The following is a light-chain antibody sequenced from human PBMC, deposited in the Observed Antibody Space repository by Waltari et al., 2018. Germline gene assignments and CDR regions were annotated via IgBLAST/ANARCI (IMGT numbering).Light chain of an antibody. CDR2: QVT. CDR1: SNDVGYFDL. CDR3: SSYAGDNRLI. Sequence: QSALTQPASVSGSPGQSITISCTGTSNDVGYFDLVSWYQQHPGKAPRLLIFQVTNRPSEISYRFSGSKSGSTASRTISGLQSEDEADYYCSSYAGDNRLIFGGGTKVTVL. V-gene: IGLV2-23*02. J-gene: IGLJ2*01.